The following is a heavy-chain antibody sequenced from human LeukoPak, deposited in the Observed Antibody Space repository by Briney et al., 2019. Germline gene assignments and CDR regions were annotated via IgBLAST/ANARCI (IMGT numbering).Heavy chain of an antibody. CDR2: ISWNSGSI. Sequence: GGSLRLSCAASGFTFDDYAMHWVRQAPGKGLEWVSGISWNSGSIGYADSVKGRFTISRDNAKNSLYLQMNSLRAVDTALYYCAKDYDTMGYYFDYWGQGTLVTVSS. CDR1: GFTFDDYA. V-gene: IGHV3-9*01. CDR3: AKDYDTMGYYFDY. D-gene: IGHD3-22*01. J-gene: IGHJ4*02.